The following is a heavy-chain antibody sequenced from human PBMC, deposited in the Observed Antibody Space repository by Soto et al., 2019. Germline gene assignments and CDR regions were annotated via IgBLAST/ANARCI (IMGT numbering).Heavy chain of an antibody. CDR1: GGTFSSYT. D-gene: IGHD5-12*01. CDR2: IIPILGIA. Sequence: QVQLVQSGAEVKKPGSSVKVSCKASGGTFSSYTISWVRQAPGQGLEWMGRIIPILGIANYAQKFQGRVAITADKSTSTAYMELSSLRSEDTAVYYCARGDSGYGRGVLRWGQGTLVTVSS. V-gene: IGHV1-69*02. J-gene: IGHJ4*02. CDR3: ARGDSGYGRGVLR.